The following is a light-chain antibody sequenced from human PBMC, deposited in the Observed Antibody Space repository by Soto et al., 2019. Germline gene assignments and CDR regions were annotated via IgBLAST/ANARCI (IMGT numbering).Light chain of an antibody. CDR2: EVS. J-gene: IGLJ2*01. CDR1: SGDVGGYNY. V-gene: IGLV2-14*01. CDR3: SSYTSCSTLV. Sequence: QSALTQPASVSGSPGQSITISCTGTSGDVGGYNYVSWYQKHPGKAPKIMIYEVSNRPSGVSNRFSGSKSGNTASLTISGLQAEDEADYYCSSYTSCSTLVFGGRTQLTV.